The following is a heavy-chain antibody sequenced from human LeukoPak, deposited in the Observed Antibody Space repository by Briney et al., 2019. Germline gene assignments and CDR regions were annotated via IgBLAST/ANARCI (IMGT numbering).Heavy chain of an antibody. CDR2: INHSGST. J-gene: IGHJ4*02. CDR3: ARGRGYGSGSPTYYFDY. CDR1: GGSFSGYY. V-gene: IGHV4-34*01. D-gene: IGHD3-10*01. Sequence: KTSETLSLTCAVYGGSFSGYYWSWIRQPPGKGLEWIGEINHSGSTNYNPSLKSRVTISVDTSKNQFSLKLSSVTAADTAVYYCARGRGYGSGSPTYYFDYWGQGTLGTVSS.